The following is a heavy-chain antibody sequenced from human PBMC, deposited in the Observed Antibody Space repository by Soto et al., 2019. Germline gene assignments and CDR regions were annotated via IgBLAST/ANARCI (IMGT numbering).Heavy chain of an antibody. V-gene: IGHV1-8*01. D-gene: IGHD6-13*01. J-gene: IGHJ5*02. CDR3: ARERAAAGSNRFDP. CDR2: MNPNSGNT. CDR1: GYTFTSYD. Sequence: GASVKVSCKASGYTFTSYDINWVRQATGQGLEWMGWMNPNSGNTGYAQKFQGRVTMTRNTSISTAYMELSSLRSEDTAVYYCARERAAAGSNRFDPWGQGTLVTVSS.